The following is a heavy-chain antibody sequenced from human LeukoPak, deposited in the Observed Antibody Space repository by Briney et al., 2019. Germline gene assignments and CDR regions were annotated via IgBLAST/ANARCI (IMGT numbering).Heavy chain of an antibody. J-gene: IGHJ4*02. CDR2: IDSGGST. Sequence: SGGSLRLSCAASGFIVSSDYMSWVRQAPGKGLEWVSAIDSGGSTYYADSVKGRFTSSRDNSKNMLYLQMNSLRAEDTAVYYCARVLSGTYAFWGQGTLVTVSS. D-gene: IGHD1-26*01. CDR1: GFIVSSDY. CDR3: ARVLSGTYAF. V-gene: IGHV3-53*01.